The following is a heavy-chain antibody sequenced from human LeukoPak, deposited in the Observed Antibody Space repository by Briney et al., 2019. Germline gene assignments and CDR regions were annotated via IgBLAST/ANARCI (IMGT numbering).Heavy chain of an antibody. Sequence: GGSLRLSCAASGFTFSSYAMSWVRQAPGKGLEWVSAISNSGGSTYYTDSVKGRFTISRDNSKNTLYLQMNSLRAEDTAVYYCARDGKDYYFDYWGQGTLVTVSS. D-gene: IGHD4-23*01. CDR2: ISNSGGST. V-gene: IGHV3-23*01. CDR1: GFTFSSYA. J-gene: IGHJ4*02. CDR3: ARDGKDYYFDY.